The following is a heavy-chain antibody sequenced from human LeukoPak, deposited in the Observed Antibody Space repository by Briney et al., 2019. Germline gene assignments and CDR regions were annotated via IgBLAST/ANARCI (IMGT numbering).Heavy chain of an antibody. V-gene: IGHV3-21*01. CDR1: GFTFSSYS. D-gene: IGHD3-3*01. Sequence: GGSLRLSCAASGFTFSSYSMSWVRQAPGKGLEWVSSISSSSSYIYYADSVNGRSTISRDNANNSLYLQINSLRAEDTAVYYCARDYAGITIVGVVPVIWGQGTMVTVSS. CDR2: ISSSSSYI. J-gene: IGHJ3*02. CDR3: ARDYAGITIVGVVPVI.